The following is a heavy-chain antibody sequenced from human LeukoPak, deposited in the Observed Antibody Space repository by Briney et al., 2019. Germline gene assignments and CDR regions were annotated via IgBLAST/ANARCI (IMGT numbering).Heavy chain of an antibody. CDR1: GYSISSGYY. Sequence: SETLSLTCTVSGYSISSGYYWGWIRQPPGKGLEWIGRIYTSGSTNYNPSLKSRVTMSVDTSKNQFSLKLSSVTAADTAVYYCARELWFGELLFQVENWFDPWGQGTLVTVSS. CDR2: IYTSGST. CDR3: ARELWFGELLFQVENWFDP. V-gene: IGHV4-38-2*02. J-gene: IGHJ5*02. D-gene: IGHD3-10*01.